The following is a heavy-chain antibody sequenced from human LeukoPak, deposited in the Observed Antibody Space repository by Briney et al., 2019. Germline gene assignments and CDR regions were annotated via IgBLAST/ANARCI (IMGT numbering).Heavy chain of an antibody. J-gene: IGHJ6*03. CDR1: GFTFSSYA. V-gene: IGHV3-30*04. D-gene: IGHD6-13*01. CDR2: ISYDGSNK. CDR3: AKGSSWDYYYYMDV. Sequence: PGGSLRLSCAASGFTFSSYAMHWVRQAPGKGLEWVAVISYDGSNKYYADSVKGRFTISRDNSKNTLYLQMNSLRAEDTAVYYCAKGSSWDYYYYMDVWGKGTTVTISS.